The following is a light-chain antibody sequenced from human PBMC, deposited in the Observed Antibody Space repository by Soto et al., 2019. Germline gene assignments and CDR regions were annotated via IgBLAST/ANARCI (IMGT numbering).Light chain of an antibody. CDR3: LQDYNYPRT. J-gene: IGKJ1*01. CDR1: QVITNN. CDR2: DAS. V-gene: IGKV1-6*01. Sequence: AIQMTQSPSSLSASKGDRVTITCRASQVITNNVAWYQQKPGKAPKLLIYDASNLQSVVPSRFSGSGSNREFTLTISSLQPEDFATYYCLQDYNYPRTFGQGTKVEI.